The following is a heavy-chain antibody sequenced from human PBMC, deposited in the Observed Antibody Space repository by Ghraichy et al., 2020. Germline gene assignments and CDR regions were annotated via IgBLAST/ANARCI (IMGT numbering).Heavy chain of an antibody. CDR2: IYPGDSDT. D-gene: IGHD4-23*01. J-gene: IGHJ5*02. V-gene: IGHV5-51*01. CDR3: ARGRPLTTDGKQYNWFDP. CDR1: GYSFTSYW. Sequence: GESLNISCKGSGYSFTSYWIGWVRQMPGKGLEWMGIIYPGDSDTRYSPSFQGQVTISADKSISTAYLQWSSLKASDTAMYYCARGRPLTTDGKQYNWFDPWGQGTLVTVSS.